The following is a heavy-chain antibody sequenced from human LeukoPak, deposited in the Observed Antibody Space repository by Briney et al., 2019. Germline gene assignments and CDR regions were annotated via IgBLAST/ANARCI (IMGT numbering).Heavy chain of an antibody. Sequence: GGSLRLSCAVSGFTFSDYYMGWIRQTPGKGLEWVSYISSSGSAMFYADSVKGRFTISRDNAKNSLYLQLNSLRAEDTAVYYCARAVYCSGGSCHIFAFDIWGRGTMVTVSS. CDR1: GFTFSDYY. J-gene: IGHJ3*02. CDR3: ARAVYCSGGSCHIFAFDI. V-gene: IGHV3-11*01. CDR2: ISSSGSAM. D-gene: IGHD2-15*01.